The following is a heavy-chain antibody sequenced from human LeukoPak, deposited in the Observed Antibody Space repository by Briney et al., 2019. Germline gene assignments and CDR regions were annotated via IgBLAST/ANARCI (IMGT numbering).Heavy chain of an antibody. D-gene: IGHD1-7*01. V-gene: IGHV4-34*01. Sequence: SETLSLTCGVYGGSFGGYYWSWIRQPPGKGVEWIGEINHSGSTNYNPSLKSRVTISVDTSKNQLSLKLSSVTAADTAVYYCARGRAGTTMDWGQGTLVTVSS. J-gene: IGHJ4*02. CDR2: INHSGST. CDR3: ARGRAGTTMD. CDR1: GGSFGGYY.